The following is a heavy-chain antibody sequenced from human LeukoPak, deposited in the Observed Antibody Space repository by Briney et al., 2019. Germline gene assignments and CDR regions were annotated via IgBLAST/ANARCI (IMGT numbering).Heavy chain of an antibody. V-gene: IGHV4-59*11. CDR2: IYDSGST. J-gene: IGHJ1*01. Sequence: SETLSLTCTVSGGSISSHYWSWLRQPPGKGLEWIGYIYDSGSTNYSPSLKSRFTISVDTSKNQFSLNLTSVTAADTAVYFCARGGAAEYFQYWGQGTLVIVSS. CDR3: ARGGAAEYFQY. D-gene: IGHD3-16*01. CDR1: GGSISSHY.